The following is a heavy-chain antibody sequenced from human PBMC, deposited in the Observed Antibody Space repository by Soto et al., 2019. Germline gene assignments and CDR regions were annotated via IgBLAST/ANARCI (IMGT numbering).Heavy chain of an antibody. CDR3: ATGGHNDGYNFYHGMDV. CDR1: GGIFTNNA. V-gene: IGHV1-69*01. J-gene: IGHJ6*02. D-gene: IGHD3-16*01. CDR2: VIPLFDTA. Sequence: QVQVVQSGAEVKKPGSSVKVSCKVSGGIFTNNAISWVRQAPGQGLEWLGGVIPLFDTAYYAQIFRGRLRSSAGGATTTAYMELRGLTSADTAVYFCATGGHNDGYNFYHGMDVWGQGTTVTVS.